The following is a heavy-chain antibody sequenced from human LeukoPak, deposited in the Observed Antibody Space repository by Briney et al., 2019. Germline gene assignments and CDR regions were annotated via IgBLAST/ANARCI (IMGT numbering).Heavy chain of an antibody. Sequence: ASVKVSCKVSGYSLTELSMHWVRQAPGKGLEWMGGFDPEDGETIYAQKFQGRVTMTEDTSTDTAYMELSSLRSEDTAVYYCATGPYSSSWALDYWGQGTLVTVSS. CDR1: GYSLTELS. CDR3: ATGPYSSSWALDY. D-gene: IGHD6-13*01. V-gene: IGHV1-24*01. CDR2: FDPEDGET. J-gene: IGHJ4*02.